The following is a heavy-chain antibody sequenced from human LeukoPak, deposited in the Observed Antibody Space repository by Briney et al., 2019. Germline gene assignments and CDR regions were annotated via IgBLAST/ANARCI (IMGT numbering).Heavy chain of an antibody. V-gene: IGHV3-74*01. J-gene: IGHJ3*02. Sequence: GGSLRLSCAASGFTFRGYWMPWVRQAPGKGLMWVSRVNSDGSSTDYADSVKGRATISRDNVKNTLYLQMNSLRAEDTAVYYCARGLLRRTFDIWGQGTMVTVSS. CDR3: ARGLLRRTFDI. CDR1: GFTFRGYW. CDR2: VNSDGSST. D-gene: IGHD5/OR15-5a*01.